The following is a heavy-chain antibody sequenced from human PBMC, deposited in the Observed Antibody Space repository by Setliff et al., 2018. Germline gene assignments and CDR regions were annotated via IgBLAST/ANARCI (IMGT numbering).Heavy chain of an antibody. CDR3: ARGYCSSPSCFFAGWFDP. D-gene: IGHD2-2*01. Sequence: PSETLSLTCTVSGGSISSGNYYWSWIRQPAGKGLEWIGEINHTGSTNYSPSLKSRVTISVDTSKNQFSLKLTSVTAADTAVYYCARGYCSSPSCFFAGWFDPWGQGTLVTSPQ. J-gene: IGHJ5*02. CDR2: INHTGST. CDR1: GGSISSGNYY. V-gene: IGHV4-61*10.